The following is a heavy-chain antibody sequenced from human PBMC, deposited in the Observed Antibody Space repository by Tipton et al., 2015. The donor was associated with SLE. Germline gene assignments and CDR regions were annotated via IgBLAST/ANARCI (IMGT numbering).Heavy chain of an antibody. Sequence: TLSLTCAVYSGSFSGYYWSWIRQPPGKGLEWIGYIYYSGSTNYNPSLKSRITISLDTSKNQFSLKLNSVTAADTAVYYCARDLASYYGVDVWGQGTTVTVSS. D-gene: IGHD3-3*02. V-gene: IGHV4-59*01. CDR1: SGSFSGYY. J-gene: IGHJ6*02. CDR3: ARDLASYYGVDV. CDR2: IYYSGST.